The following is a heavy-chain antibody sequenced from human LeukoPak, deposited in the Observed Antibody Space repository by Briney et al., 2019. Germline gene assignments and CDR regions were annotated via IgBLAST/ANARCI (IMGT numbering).Heavy chain of an antibody. J-gene: IGHJ4*02. D-gene: IGHD3-16*01. V-gene: IGHV1-2*02. Sequence: ASVKVSCKASGYTFTGYYIHWVRQVPGQGLEWMGWINPNSGGTNYAQRFQGRVTMTRDTSINTVYMELSRLRSDDTAVYYCAKTPPVSPYYFDYWGQGTLVTVSS. CDR2: INPNSGGT. CDR3: AKTPPVSPYYFDY. CDR1: GYTFTGYY.